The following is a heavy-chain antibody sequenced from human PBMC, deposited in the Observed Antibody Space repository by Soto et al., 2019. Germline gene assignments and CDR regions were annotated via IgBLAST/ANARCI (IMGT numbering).Heavy chain of an antibody. D-gene: IGHD3-16*01. V-gene: IGHV3-33*01. J-gene: IGHJ6*02. CDR2: IWYDGSNK. CDR1: GFTFSNYG. Sequence: GGSLRLSCAASGFTFSNYGMHWVRQAPGKGLEWVAVIWYDGSNKYYSDSVKGRFTISRDNAKNSLSLEMNSLRDEDTAVYYCAREPPLGAYTMDVWGQGTTVTVSS. CDR3: AREPPLGAYTMDV.